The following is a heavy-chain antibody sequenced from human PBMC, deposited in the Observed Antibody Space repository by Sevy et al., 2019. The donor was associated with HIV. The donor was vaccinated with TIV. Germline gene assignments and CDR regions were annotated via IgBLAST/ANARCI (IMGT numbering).Heavy chain of an antibody. CDR2: VSGSDHTI. V-gene: IGHV3-11*01. D-gene: IGHD4-17*01. Sequence: GGSLRLSCAASGFTFSDFYMSWIRLAPGKGLEWISYVSGSDHTIHYADSVKGRFTISRDNDKNALYLQMNSLRAEDTAVYYCARDHVKDGDLGDYYYFAMDLWGQGTTVTVSS. J-gene: IGHJ6*02. CDR1: GFTFSDFY. CDR3: ARDHVKDGDLGDYYYFAMDL.